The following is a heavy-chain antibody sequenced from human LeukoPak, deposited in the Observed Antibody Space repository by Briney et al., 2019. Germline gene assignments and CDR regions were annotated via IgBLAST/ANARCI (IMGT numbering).Heavy chain of an antibody. CDR3: AKDAIVVVVAAHDY. D-gene: IGHD2-15*01. CDR2: ISGSGGST. CDR1: GFTFSSYA. Sequence: GGSLRLSCAASGFTFSSYAMSWVRQAPGKGLEWVSAISGSGGSTHYADSVKGRFTISRDNSKNTLYLQMNSLRAEDTAVYYCAKDAIVVVVAAHDYWGQGTLVTVSS. V-gene: IGHV3-23*01. J-gene: IGHJ4*02.